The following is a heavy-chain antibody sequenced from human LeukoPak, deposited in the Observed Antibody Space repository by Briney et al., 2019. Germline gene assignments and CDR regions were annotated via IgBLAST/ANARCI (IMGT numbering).Heavy chain of an antibody. CDR3: ARAPSYDFWTGLGY. Sequence: GGSLRLSCAASGFTFSSYSMNWVRQAPGKGLEWVSYISSSSSTIYYADSVKGRFTISRDNSKNTLSLQMNSLRAEDTAVYYCARAPSYDFWTGLGYWGQGTLVTVSS. CDR1: GFTFSSYS. CDR2: ISSSSSTI. J-gene: IGHJ4*02. D-gene: IGHD3-3*01. V-gene: IGHV3-48*01.